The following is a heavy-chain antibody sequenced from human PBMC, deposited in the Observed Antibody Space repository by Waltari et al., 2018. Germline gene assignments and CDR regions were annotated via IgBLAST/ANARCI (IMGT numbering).Heavy chain of an antibody. V-gene: IGHV4-39*02. D-gene: IGHD6-6*01. Sequence: QLQLQESGPGLVKPSETLSLTCTVSGGSISSSSYYWGWIRQPPGKGLEWIGSIYYRGGTSANPSLKSRVTISVDTSKNQFSLKLSSVTAADTAVYYCARDPSIAARHYYYGMDVWGQGTTVTVSS. J-gene: IGHJ6*02. CDR1: GGSISSSSYY. CDR2: IYYRGGT. CDR3: ARDPSIAARHYYYGMDV.